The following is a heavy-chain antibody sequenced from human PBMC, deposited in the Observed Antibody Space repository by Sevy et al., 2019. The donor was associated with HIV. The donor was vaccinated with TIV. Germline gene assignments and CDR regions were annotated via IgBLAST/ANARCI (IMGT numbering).Heavy chain of an antibody. CDR1: GFTFSTYA. CDR3: AKDAYYYDSSGYSMSQWYYGMDV. D-gene: IGHD3-22*01. CDR2: ISGSGGDT. V-gene: IGHV3-23*01. Sequence: GGSLRLSCAASGFTFSTYAMSWVRQAPGKGLEWVSVISGSGGDTYYADSVKGRFTISRDNPKNTLYLQMNSLRAEDTAVYYGAKDAYYYDSSGYSMSQWYYGMDVWGQGTTVTVSS. J-gene: IGHJ6*02.